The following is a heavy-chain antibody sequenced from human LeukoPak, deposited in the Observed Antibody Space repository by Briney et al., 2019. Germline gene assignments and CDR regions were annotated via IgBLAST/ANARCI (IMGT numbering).Heavy chain of an antibody. Sequence: ASVKVSCKASGYTFTSYGISWVRQAPGQGLEWMGWISAYNGNTNYAQKLQGRVNMTTDTSTSTAYMELRSLRSDDTAVYYCARALVAAAGTFRGDWFDPWGQGTLVPVSS. CDR1: GYTFTSYG. CDR3: ARALVAAAGTFRGDWFDP. D-gene: IGHD6-13*01. CDR2: ISAYNGNT. J-gene: IGHJ5*02. V-gene: IGHV1-18*01.